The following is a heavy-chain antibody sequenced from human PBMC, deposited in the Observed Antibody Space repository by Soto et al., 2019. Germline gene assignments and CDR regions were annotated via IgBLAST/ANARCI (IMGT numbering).Heavy chain of an antibody. D-gene: IGHD2-21*01. CDR1: GYTFTNYG. CDR2: INVYNGNT. CDR3: ARDPLIVAVSSDYGMDV. Sequence: QVQLVQSGAEVKKPGASVKVSCKASGYTFTNYGINWVRQAPGQGLEWMGWINVYNGNTNFAQSLQGRVTMTTDPSTNTAYMELRSLRSDATAVYYCARDPLIVAVSSDYGMDVWGQGTSVTVSS. J-gene: IGHJ6*02. V-gene: IGHV1-18*01.